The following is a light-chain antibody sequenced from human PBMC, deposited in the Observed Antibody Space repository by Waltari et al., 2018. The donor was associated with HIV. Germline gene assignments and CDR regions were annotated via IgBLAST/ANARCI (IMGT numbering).Light chain of an antibody. Sequence: DIQMTQSPSSLSAPLGNRATITGRASHDTGTAIVWYQQKPGQAPQRLIYSAFTLQSGVPSRFSGLGSGMEFTLTIHGLQSDDVGTYDCLQHKSYPRTFGRGTKVE. CDR3: LQHKSYPRT. CDR1: HDTGTA. V-gene: IGKV1-17*01. CDR2: SAF. J-gene: IGKJ1*01.